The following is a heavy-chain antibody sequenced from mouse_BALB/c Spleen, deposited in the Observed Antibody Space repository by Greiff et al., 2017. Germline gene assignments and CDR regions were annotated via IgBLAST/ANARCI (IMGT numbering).Heavy chain of an antibody. CDR1: GFTFSSFG. CDR3: ARTPDGYYAMDY. Sequence: EVKLVESGGGLVQPGGSRKLSCAASGFTFSSFGMHWVRQAPEKGLEWVAYISSGSSTIYYADTVKGRFTISRDNPKNTLFLQMTSLRSEDTAMYYCARTPDGYYAMDYWGQGTSVTVSS. D-gene: IGHD2-3*01. V-gene: IGHV5-17*02. J-gene: IGHJ4*01. CDR2: ISSGSSTI.